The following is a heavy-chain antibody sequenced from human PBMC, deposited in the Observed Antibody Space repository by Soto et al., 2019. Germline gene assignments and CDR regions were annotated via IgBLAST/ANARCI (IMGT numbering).Heavy chain of an antibody. J-gene: IGHJ6*02. CDR3: ARNAVAGRDYYYYGMDV. Sequence: SSETLSLTCTVSGGSISSGGYYWSWIRQHPGKGLEWIGYIYYSGSTYYNPSLKSRVTISVDTSKNQFSLKLSSVTAADTAVYYCARNAVAGRDYYYYGMDVWGQGTTVTVSS. CDR2: IYYSGST. V-gene: IGHV4-31*03. CDR1: GGSISSGGYY. D-gene: IGHD6-19*01.